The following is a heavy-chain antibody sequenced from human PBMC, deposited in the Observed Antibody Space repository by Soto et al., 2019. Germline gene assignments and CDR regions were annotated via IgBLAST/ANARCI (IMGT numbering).Heavy chain of an antibody. V-gene: IGHV1-69*13. CDR3: ARDLSPYDSSGYLYFDS. Sequence: SVKVSCKASGGTFSSYAISWVRQAPGQGLEWMGGIIPIFGTANYAQKFQGRVTITADESTSTAYMELSSLRSEDTAVYYCARDLSPYDSSGYLYFDSWGQGTLVTVSS. CDR2: IIPIFGTA. J-gene: IGHJ4*02. CDR1: GGTFSSYA. D-gene: IGHD3-22*01.